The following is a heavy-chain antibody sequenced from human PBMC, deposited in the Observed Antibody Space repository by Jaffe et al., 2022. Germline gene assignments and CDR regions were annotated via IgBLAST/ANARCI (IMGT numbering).Heavy chain of an antibody. Sequence: EVQLVESGGGLVQPGGSLRLSCAASGFTFSSYWMSWVRQAPGKGLEWVANIKQDGSEKYYVDSVKGRFTISRDNAKNSLYLQMNSLRAEDTAVYYCARPLYDILTGYAIDAFDIWGQGTMVTVSS. D-gene: IGHD3-9*01. CDR3: ARPLYDILTGYAIDAFDI. CDR2: IKQDGSEK. V-gene: IGHV3-7*05. J-gene: IGHJ3*02. CDR1: GFTFSSYW.